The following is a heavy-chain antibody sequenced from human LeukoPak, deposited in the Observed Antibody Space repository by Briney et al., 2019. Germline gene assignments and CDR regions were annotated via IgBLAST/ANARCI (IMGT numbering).Heavy chain of an antibody. CDR1: GFTFGDYA. Sequence: PGRSLRLSCTASGFTFGDYAMSWVRQAPGKGLEWVGFIRSKAYGGTTEYAASVKGRFTISRDDSKSIAYLQMNSLKTEDTAVYYCTRNEAKYYDFWSGYSSSPFDYWGQGTLVTVSS. CDR3: TRNEAKYYDFWSGYSSSPFDY. V-gene: IGHV3-49*04. CDR2: IRSKAYGGTT. J-gene: IGHJ4*02. D-gene: IGHD3-3*01.